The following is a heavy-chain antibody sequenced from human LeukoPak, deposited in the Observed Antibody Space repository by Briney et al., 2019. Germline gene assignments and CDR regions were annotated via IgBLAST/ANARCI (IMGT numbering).Heavy chain of an antibody. CDR2: LYYSGST. D-gene: IGHD2-15*01. CDR3: ARYIVVVVAPTLESWFDP. J-gene: IGHJ5*02. V-gene: IGHV4-39*01. Sequence: SETLSLTCTVSGGSISSSSYYWGWIRQPPGKGLEWIGSLYYSGSTYYNPSLKSRVTISVDTSKNQFSLKLSSVTAADTAVYYCARYIVVVVAPTLESWFDPWGQGTLVTVSS. CDR1: GGSISSSSYY.